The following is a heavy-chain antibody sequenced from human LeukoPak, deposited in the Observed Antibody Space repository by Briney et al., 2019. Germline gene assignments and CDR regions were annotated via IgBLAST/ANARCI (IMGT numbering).Heavy chain of an antibody. V-gene: IGHV3-7*01. Sequence: GGSLRLSCAASGFTFSSYWMSWVRQAPGKGLEWVANIKQDGSEKYYVDSVKGRFTISRDNAKNSLYLQMNSLRAEDTAVYYCARAGIYYDSSGYSPSYYWGQGTLVTVSS. CDR1: GFTFSSYW. CDR2: IKQDGSEK. J-gene: IGHJ4*02. D-gene: IGHD3-22*01. CDR3: ARAGIYYDSSGYSPSYY.